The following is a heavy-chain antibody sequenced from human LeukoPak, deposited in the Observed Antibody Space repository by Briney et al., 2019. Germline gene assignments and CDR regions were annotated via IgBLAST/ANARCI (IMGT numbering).Heavy chain of an antibody. D-gene: IGHD5-18*01. CDR1: GYTFTTYY. CDR2: TNPSGGST. CDR3: AREGYSYGYSRNWFDP. V-gene: IGHV1-46*01. Sequence: ASVKISCKASGYTFTTYYMHWVRQAPGQGLEWMGITNPSGGSTTYAQKFQGRVTMTRDTSTSTVYMELNNLRSEDTAVYYCAREGYSYGYSRNWFDPWGQGTLVTVSS. J-gene: IGHJ5*02.